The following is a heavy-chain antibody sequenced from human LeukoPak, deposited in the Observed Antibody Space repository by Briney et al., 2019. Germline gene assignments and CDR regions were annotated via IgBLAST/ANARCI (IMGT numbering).Heavy chain of an antibody. J-gene: IGHJ4*02. D-gene: IGHD3-22*01. CDR2: ISWNSGSI. CDR3: AKDLSMIVVAPGY. CDR1: GFTFDDYA. Sequence: GGSLRLSCSASGFTFDDYAMPSVRQAPGKGLEWVSGISWNSGSIGYADSVKGRFTISRDNAKNSLYLQMNSLRAEDTALYYCAKDLSMIVVAPGYWGQGTLVTVSS. V-gene: IGHV3-9*01.